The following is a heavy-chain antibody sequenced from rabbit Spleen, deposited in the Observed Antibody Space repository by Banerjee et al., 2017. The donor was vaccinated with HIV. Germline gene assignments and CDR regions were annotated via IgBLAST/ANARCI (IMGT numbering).Heavy chain of an antibody. CDR1: GFSFSDRDV. D-gene: IGHD1-1*01. Sequence: QEQLVESGGGRVQPEGSLTLTCKASGFSFSDRDVMCWVRQAPGKGLEWIACINAATAKPVYATWAKGRFTISRTSSTTVTLRMTSLTAADRATYFCARDLLGVIGWNFGLWGPGTLVTVS. V-gene: IGHV1S45*01. J-gene: IGHJ4*01. CDR2: INAATAKP. CDR3: ARDLLGVIGWNFGL.